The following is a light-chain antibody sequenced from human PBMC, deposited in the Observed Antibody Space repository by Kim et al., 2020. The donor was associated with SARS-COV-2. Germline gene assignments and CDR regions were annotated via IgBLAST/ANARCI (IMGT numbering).Light chain of an antibody. CDR1: QSVTSNY. V-gene: IGKV3-20*01. CDR2: GAS. Sequence: EIVLTQSPDTLSLSPGERATLSCRASQSVTSNYLAWYRQKPGQAPRLLIYGASSWATGIPDRFSASGSGTDFTLTISRLEPEDFAVYYCQQYSTSLYTFGQGTKLEI. CDR3: QQYSTSLYT. J-gene: IGKJ2*01.